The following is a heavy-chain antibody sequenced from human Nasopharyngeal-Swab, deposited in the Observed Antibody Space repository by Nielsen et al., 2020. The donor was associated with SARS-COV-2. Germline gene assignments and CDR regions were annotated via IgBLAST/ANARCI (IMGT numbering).Heavy chain of an antibody. J-gene: IGHJ4*02. CDR2: ISSSSSYI. Sequence: GGSLRLSCAASGFTFSSYSMNWVRQAPGKGLEWVSSISSSSSYIYYADSVKGRFTISRDNAKNSLYLQMNSLRAEDTAVYYRARKSGSYSFFDYWGQGTLVTVSS. CDR3: ARKSGSYSFFDY. CDR1: GFTFSSYS. V-gene: IGHV3-21*01. D-gene: IGHD1-26*01.